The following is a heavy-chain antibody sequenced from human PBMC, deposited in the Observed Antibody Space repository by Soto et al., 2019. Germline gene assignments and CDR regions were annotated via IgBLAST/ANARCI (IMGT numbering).Heavy chain of an antibody. D-gene: IGHD3-3*01. V-gene: IGHV3-23*01. CDR1: GFTFSSYA. Sequence: GGSLRLSCAASGFTFSSYAMSWVRQAPGKGLEWVSDISGSGGSTYYADSVKDRFTISRDNSENTLYLQMNSLRAEDMAVYYCAKATIFGVVTPSQYYGMDVWGQGTTVTVSS. J-gene: IGHJ6*02. CDR3: AKATIFGVVTPSQYYGMDV. CDR2: ISGSGGST.